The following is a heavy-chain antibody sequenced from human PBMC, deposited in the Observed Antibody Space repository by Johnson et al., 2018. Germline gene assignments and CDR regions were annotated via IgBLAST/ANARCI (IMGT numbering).Heavy chain of an antibody. Sequence: VQLVQSGGGLVQPGGSLRLSCAASGFSLTNYWMSWVRQAPGKGLEWVANIKQDGSEKYYADSVKGRFTISRDTAKNSLDLQMNTLRAEDTGRYYCAREKYYASDHDDFEIWGQGTMVTVSS. D-gene: IGHD3-22*01. J-gene: IGHJ3*02. CDR3: AREKYYASDHDDFEI. V-gene: IGHV3-7*01. CDR1: GFSLTNYW. CDR2: IKQDGSEK.